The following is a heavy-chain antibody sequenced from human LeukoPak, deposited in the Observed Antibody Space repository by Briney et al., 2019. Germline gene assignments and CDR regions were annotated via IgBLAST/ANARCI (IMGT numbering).Heavy chain of an antibody. CDR2: TYYSGST. CDR3: ARVRGSYQYYFDY. CDR1: GGSISSHY. J-gene: IGHJ4*02. D-gene: IGHD1-26*01. V-gene: IGHV4-59*11. Sequence: SETLSLTCTVSGGSISSHYWSWIRQPPGKGLEWIGYTYYSGSTNYNPSLKSRVTISVDTSKNQFSLKLSSVTAADTAVYYCARVRGSYQYYFDYWGQGTLVTVSS.